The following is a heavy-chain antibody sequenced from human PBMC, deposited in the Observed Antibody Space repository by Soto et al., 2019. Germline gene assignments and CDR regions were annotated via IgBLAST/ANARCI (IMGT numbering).Heavy chain of an antibody. CDR2: IWTSGST. D-gene: IGHD6-19*01. CDR1: GVSLSNSY. CDR3: AKGGGSYTTGWYNDY. V-gene: IGHV4-4*08. Sequence: QVQLQESGPGLVKPSETMSLTCTVSGVSLSNSYCSWARQPPGKGLEWIGHIWTSGSTNYNPSLRGRVPLSVDTTKNPVSLQLGSVTPPDTAVYYCAKGGGSYTTGWYNDYWGQGTLVTVSS. J-gene: IGHJ4*02.